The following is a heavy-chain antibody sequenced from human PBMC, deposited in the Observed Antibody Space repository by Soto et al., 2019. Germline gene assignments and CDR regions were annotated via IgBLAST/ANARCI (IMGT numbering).Heavy chain of an antibody. CDR3: ARSSGWLHDY. Sequence: PGGSLRLSCAASGFSLSGYWMNRVRQAPGRGLEWVAIIKQDGSERYYVDSVKGRFTISRDNAKNSLYLQMSSLRVEDTALYYCARSSGWLHDYWGQGTLVTVSS. CDR1: GFSLSGYW. V-gene: IGHV3-7*01. J-gene: IGHJ4*02. D-gene: IGHD6-19*01. CDR2: IKQDGSER.